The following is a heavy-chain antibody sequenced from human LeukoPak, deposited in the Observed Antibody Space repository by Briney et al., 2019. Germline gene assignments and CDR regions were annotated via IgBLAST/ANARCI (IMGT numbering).Heavy chain of an antibody. D-gene: IGHD4-17*01. J-gene: IGHJ3*02. CDR3: ARQVTSDAFDI. V-gene: IGHV3-48*03. Sequence: GGSLRLSCAASGFTFSSYEMNWVRQAPGRGLEWVSYISSSGSTIYYADSVKGRFTISRDNAKNSLSLQMNSLRAEDTAVFYCARQVTSDAFDIWGQGTMVTVSS. CDR2: ISSSGSTI. CDR1: GFTFSSYE.